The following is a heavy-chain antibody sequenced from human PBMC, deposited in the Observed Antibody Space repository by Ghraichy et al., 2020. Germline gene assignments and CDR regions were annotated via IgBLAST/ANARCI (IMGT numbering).Heavy chain of an antibody. J-gene: IGHJ4*02. CDR1: GITVSTKY. Sequence: GGSLRLSCAASGITVSTKYMHWVRQAPGKGLEWVSRIYSGGNTHHADSVRDRFIISRDSSTKTLYLQMNSLRVEDTAVYYCAAGDCGGDCYFDFWGQGTLVTVSS. V-gene: IGHV3-66*01. CDR3: AAGDCGGDCYFDF. D-gene: IGHD2-21*02. CDR2: IYSGGNT.